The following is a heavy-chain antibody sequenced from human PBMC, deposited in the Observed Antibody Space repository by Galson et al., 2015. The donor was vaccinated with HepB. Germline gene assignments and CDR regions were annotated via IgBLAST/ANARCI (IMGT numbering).Heavy chain of an antibody. J-gene: IGHJ5*02. Sequence: QSGAEVKKPGESLKISCKGSGYSFTSYWIGWVRQVPGKGLEWMGIIYPGDSDTRYSPSFQGQVTISADKSISTAYLQWSSLKASDTAMYYCARRNFGSSWHYNWFDPWGQGTLVTVSS. CDR1: GYSFTSYW. CDR2: IYPGDSDT. D-gene: IGHD6-13*01. V-gene: IGHV5-51*01. CDR3: ARRNFGSSWHYNWFDP.